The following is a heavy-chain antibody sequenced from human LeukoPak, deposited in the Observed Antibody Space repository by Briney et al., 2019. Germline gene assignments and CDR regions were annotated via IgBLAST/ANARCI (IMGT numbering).Heavy chain of an antibody. J-gene: IGHJ4*02. CDR3: ARRGCNGGSCFGF. Sequence: GESLKISCKGSGYSFTYDWIGWVRQMPGKGLEWMGIIYPGDSDTRYSPSFQGQVTISADKSIGTTYLQWSSLEASDTAMYYCARRGCNGGSCFGFWGQGTLVTVSS. CDR2: IYPGDSDT. D-gene: IGHD2-15*01. CDR1: GYSFTYDW. V-gene: IGHV5-51*01.